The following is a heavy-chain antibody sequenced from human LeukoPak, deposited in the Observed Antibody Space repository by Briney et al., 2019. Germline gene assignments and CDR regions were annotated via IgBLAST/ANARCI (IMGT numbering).Heavy chain of an antibody. D-gene: IGHD6-13*01. CDR3: ARSVRIAAAGTGDY. V-gene: IGHV3-48*03. J-gene: IGHJ4*02. CDR2: ISSSGSTI. Sequence: GGSLRLSCAASGFTFSSYEMNWGRQAPGKGLEWVSYISSSGSTIYYADSVKGRFTISRDNAKNSLYLQMDSLRAEDTAVYYCARSVRIAAAGTGDYWGQGTLVTVSS. CDR1: GFTFSSYE.